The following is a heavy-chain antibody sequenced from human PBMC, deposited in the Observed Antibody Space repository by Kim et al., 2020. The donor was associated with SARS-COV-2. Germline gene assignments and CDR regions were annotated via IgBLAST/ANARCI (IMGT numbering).Heavy chain of an antibody. V-gene: IGHV3-48*02. CDR2: T. CDR3: ARKPAWEIDY. D-gene: IGHD1-26*01. Sequence: TSSADSVKGRFTISRDTAKNSLFLQMNSLRDVDTAIYYCARKPAWEIDYWGQGTLVTVSS. J-gene: IGHJ4*02.